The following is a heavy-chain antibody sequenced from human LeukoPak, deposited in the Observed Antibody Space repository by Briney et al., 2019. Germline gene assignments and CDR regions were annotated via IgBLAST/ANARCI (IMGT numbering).Heavy chain of an antibody. CDR2: IYTSGST. J-gene: IGHJ6*03. D-gene: IGHD3-10*01. CDR3: ARGSYYYGSGSYYKFDYYYYMDV. Sequence: PSETLSLTCTVSGGSISSYYWSWIRQPAGKGLEWIGRIYTSGSTNYNPSLKSRVTMSVDTSKNQFSLKLSSVTAADTAVYYCARGSYYYGSGSYYKFDYYYYMDVWGKGTTVTISS. V-gene: IGHV4-4*07. CDR1: GGSISSYY.